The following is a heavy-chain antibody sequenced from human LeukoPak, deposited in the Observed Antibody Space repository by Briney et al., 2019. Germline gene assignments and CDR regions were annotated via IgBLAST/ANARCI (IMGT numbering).Heavy chain of an antibody. CDR2: ISASGGDT. D-gene: IGHD6-13*01. CDR3: AKDAAGPEY. V-gene: IGHV3-23*01. J-gene: IGHJ4*02. CDR1: GLTFSSYS. Sequence: GGSLRLSCAASGLTFSSYSMSWVRQAPGKGLEWVSGISASGGDTWYPDSVKGRFTISRDNSKNTLFLQMNSLRLEDTAIYYCAKDAAGPEYWGQGTLVTVSS.